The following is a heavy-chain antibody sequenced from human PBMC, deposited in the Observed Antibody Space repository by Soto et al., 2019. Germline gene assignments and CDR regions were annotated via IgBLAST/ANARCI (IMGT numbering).Heavy chain of an antibody. D-gene: IGHD3-10*01. J-gene: IGHJ4*02. CDR1: GFTFSSYA. CDR3: ARERTYYGSGIAFDY. Sequence: QVQLVESGGGVVQPGRSLRLSCAASGFTFSSYAMHWVRQAPGKGLEWVAVISYDGSNKYYADSVKGRFTISRDNSKNTLYLQMNSLQAEGTAVYYCARERTYYGSGIAFDYWGQGTLVTVSS. CDR2: ISYDGSNK. V-gene: IGHV3-30-3*01.